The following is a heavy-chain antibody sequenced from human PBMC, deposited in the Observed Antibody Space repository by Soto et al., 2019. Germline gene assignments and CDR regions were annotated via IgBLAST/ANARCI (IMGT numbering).Heavy chain of an antibody. Sequence: SSETLSLTCTVSGGSIRVQSYYWTWIRQTPWKGLEWVGSSYYSGTSYFNPALKGRVTISVDTSTNQFSLRLTSVTAADTAVYYCTRRYNWNDYYFDPWGQGXLVTVYS. V-gene: IGHV4-39*01. CDR2: SYYSGTS. D-gene: IGHD1-20*01. CDR1: GGSIRVQSYY. CDR3: TRRYNWNDYYFDP. J-gene: IGHJ5*02.